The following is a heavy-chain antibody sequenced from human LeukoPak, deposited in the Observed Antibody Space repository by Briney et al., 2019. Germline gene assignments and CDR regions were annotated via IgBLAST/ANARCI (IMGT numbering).Heavy chain of an antibody. Sequence: ASVKVSCKASGYTFTDYYMHWVRQAPGQGLEWMGWINPNSDGTKYAQKFQGRVTMTRDTSISTAYMDLNGLRSDDTAVYYCARDSIVAPGAFFDYWGQGTLVTVSS. V-gene: IGHV1-2*02. CDR1: GYTFTDYY. D-gene: IGHD6-13*01. J-gene: IGHJ4*02. CDR3: ARDSIVAPGAFFDY. CDR2: INPNSDGT.